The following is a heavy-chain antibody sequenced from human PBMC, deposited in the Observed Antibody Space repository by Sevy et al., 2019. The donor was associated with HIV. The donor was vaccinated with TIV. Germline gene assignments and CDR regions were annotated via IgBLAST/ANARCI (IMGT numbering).Heavy chain of an antibody. V-gene: IGHV3-66*01. J-gene: IGHJ6*02. CDR1: GFTVSGNY. D-gene: IGHD3-22*01. Sequence: GGSLRLSCEASGFTVSGNYMAWVRLAPGKGLEWVSLIDSGGSTYYPDSVKGRFTISRDNAKNTLYLQMNPLRAEDTAVYFCARDRYYDASGYYYYYYGMDVWGQRTTVTVSS. CDR2: IDSGGST. CDR3: ARDRYYDASGYYYYYYGMDV.